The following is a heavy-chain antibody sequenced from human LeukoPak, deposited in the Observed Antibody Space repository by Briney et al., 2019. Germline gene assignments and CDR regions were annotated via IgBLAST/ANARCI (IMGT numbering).Heavy chain of an antibody. CDR3: ARAVAGTDRNFDY. CDR1: GFTFSSYS. CDR2: ISSSSSYI. J-gene: IGHJ4*02. Sequence: PGGSLRLSCAASGFTFSSYSMNWVRQAPGKGLEWVSSISSSSSYIYYADSVKGRFTISRDNAKNSLYLQMNSLRAEDTAVYYCARAVAGTDRNFDYWGQGTLVTVSS. V-gene: IGHV3-21*01. D-gene: IGHD6-19*01.